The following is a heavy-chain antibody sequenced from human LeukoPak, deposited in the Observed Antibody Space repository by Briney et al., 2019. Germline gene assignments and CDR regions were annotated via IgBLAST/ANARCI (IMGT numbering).Heavy chain of an antibody. CDR2: INPNSGGT. CDR1: GYTFTGYY. Sequence: ASVKVSCKASGYTFTGYYMHWVRQAPGQGLEWMGWINPNSGGTNYAQKFQGRVTMTRDTSISTAYMELSRLRSDDTAVYYCARVAHYDSSGYYSPWGQGTLVTVSS. V-gene: IGHV1-2*02. CDR3: ARVAHYDSSGYYSP. D-gene: IGHD3-22*01. J-gene: IGHJ5*02.